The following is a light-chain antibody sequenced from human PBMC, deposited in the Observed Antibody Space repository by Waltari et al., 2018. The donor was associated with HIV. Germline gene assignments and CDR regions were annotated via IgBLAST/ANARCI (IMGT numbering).Light chain of an antibody. CDR1: QNIGSY. Sequence: DIQMTQSPPSLTASGGDRITITCRASQNIGSYLNWYQLRSGQAPNVLIYVSTNLQTGVPSRFSGRGSGTDFTLTITDLQPEDFVFYFCQQSYSKPRTFGQGTK. CDR2: VST. CDR3: QQSYSKPRT. V-gene: IGKV1-39*01. J-gene: IGKJ1*01.